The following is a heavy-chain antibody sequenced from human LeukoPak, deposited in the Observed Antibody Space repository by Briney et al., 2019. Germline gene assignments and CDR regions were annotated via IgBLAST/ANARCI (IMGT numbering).Heavy chain of an antibody. V-gene: IGHV4-59*01. D-gene: IGHD2-21*01. CDR3: ARGLPENPGSFNI. CDR1: GGSISSYY. J-gene: IGHJ3*02. CDR2: LYSGAST. Sequence: SETLSLTCTVSGGSISSYYWTWIRQPPGKRLDWIGYLYSGASTIYNPSLKGRVSISVDTSKNQFSLRLTSVTAADTAVYYCARGLPENPGSFNIWGQGTMVTVSS.